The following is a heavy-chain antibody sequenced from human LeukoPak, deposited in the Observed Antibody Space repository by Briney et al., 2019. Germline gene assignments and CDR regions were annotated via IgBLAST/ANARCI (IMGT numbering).Heavy chain of an antibody. J-gene: IGHJ4*02. CDR2: IYYSGST. CDR1: GGSISSSGYY. V-gene: IGHV4-61*08. Sequence: SETLSLTCTVSGGSISSSGYYRGWLRQPPGKGLEWIGYIYYSGSTNYNPSLKSRVTISVDTSKNQFSLKLSSVTAADTAVYYCARDGEQPEHAFDYWGQGTLVTVSS. D-gene: IGHD1-14*01. CDR3: ARDGEQPEHAFDY.